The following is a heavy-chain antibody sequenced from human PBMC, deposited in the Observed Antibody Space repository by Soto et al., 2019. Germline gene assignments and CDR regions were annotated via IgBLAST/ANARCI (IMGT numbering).Heavy chain of an antibody. CDR3: ATQEVGGSYVYTFDP. V-gene: IGHV4-39*01. CDR1: GGSISSSNYY. J-gene: IGHJ5*02. CDR2: IYYCGST. D-gene: IGHD1-26*01. Sequence: PSETLSLTCTVSGGSISSSNYYWGWIRQPPGKRLEWIGSIYYCGSTYYNPSLKSRVTISVDTSKNQFSLKLSSVTAADTAVYYCATQEVGGSYVYTFDPWGQGTLVTVSS.